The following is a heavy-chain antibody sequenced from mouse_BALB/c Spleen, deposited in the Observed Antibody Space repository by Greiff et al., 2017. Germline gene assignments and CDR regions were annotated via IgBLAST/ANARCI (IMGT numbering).Heavy chain of an antibody. D-gene: IGHD4-1*01. Sequence: QVQLKESGPGLVTPSQTLSITCTVSGFSFTSYGVCWVRQPPGKGLEWLGVIWGDGSTNYHSALISRRSISKDNTKRQVFLMLNSLQTADNSTYYCAKLTVYAMDYWGQGTSVTVSS. V-gene: IGHV2-3*01. CDR2: IWGDGST. J-gene: IGHJ4*01. CDR1: GFSFTSYG. CDR3: AKLTVYAMDY.